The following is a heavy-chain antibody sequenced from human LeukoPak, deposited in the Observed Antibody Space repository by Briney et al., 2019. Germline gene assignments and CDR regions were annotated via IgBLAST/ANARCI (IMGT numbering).Heavy chain of an antibody. J-gene: IGHJ6*03. CDR3: AREVGKTSGYYHYYYYYYMDV. CDR1: GGSISSSSYY. CDR2: IYYSGST. D-gene: IGHD3-22*01. Sequence: SETLSLTCTVSGGSISSSSYYWGWIRQPPGKGLEWIGSIYYSGSTYYNPSLKSRVTISVDTSKNQFSLKLSSVTAADTAVYYCAREVGKTSGYYHYYYYYYMDVWGKGTTVTVSS. V-gene: IGHV4-39*07.